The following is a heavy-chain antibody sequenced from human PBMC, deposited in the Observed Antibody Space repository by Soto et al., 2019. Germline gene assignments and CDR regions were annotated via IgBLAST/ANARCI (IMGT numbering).Heavy chain of an antibody. CDR3: ASAMGDYYYYYMDV. J-gene: IGHJ6*03. CDR1: GFTFSSSS. V-gene: IGHV3-48*01. Sequence: GGSLRLSCAASGFTFSSSSMNWVRQAPGKGLEWVSYIGSGSSTIYYVDSVKGRFTISRDNAKNSLYLQMNSLRAEDTAVYYCASAMGDYYYYYMDVWGKGTTVTVSS. D-gene: IGHD3-16*01. CDR2: IGSGSSTI.